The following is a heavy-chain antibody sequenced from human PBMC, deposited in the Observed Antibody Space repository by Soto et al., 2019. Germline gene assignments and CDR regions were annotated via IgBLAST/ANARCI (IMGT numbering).Heavy chain of an antibody. CDR3: ARGGGYCSSTSCFLYYYYGMDV. J-gene: IGHJ6*02. CDR2: IYYSGST. Sequence: PSETVSLTCTVSGGSISSGDYYWSWIRQPPGKGLEWIGYIYYSGSTYYNPSLKSRVTISVDTSKNQFSLKLSSVTAADTAVYYCARGGGYCSSTSCFLYYYYGMDVWGQGTTVTVSS. V-gene: IGHV4-30-4*02. D-gene: IGHD2-2*01. CDR1: GGSISSGDYY.